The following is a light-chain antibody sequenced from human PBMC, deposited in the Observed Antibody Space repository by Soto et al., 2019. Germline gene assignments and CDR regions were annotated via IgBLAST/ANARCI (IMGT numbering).Light chain of an antibody. CDR1: QGIGDT. J-gene: IGKJ2*01. CDR2: DTS. Sequence: EVVMRQSPATLSVSPGEGATLSCRASQGIGDTLAWYQHKPGQTPRLLIYDTSTRATGVPTRFSGSRSGAEFTLTISRLEPEDFAVYYCQQYGSSSLMYTFGQGTKLEIK. CDR3: QQYGSSSLMYT. V-gene: IGKV3-15*01.